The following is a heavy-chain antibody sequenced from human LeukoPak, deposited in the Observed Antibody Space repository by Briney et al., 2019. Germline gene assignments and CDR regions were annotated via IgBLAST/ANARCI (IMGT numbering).Heavy chain of an antibody. CDR2: ITGSSSAM. J-gene: IGHJ4*02. CDR3: ASDVVGGTTNY. CDR1: GFTFSSSN. V-gene: IGHV3-48*01. D-gene: IGHD1-26*01. Sequence: PGGSLRLSCAASGFTFSSSNMHWVRQAPGKGLEWVSHITGSSSAMYYADSVKGRFTISRDNAKDSLFLQMNSLRAEDTAVYYCASDVVGGTTNYWGQGTLVTVSS.